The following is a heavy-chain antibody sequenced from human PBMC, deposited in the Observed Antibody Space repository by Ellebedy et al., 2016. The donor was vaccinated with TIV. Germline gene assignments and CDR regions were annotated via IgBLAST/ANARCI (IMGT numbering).Heavy chain of an antibody. V-gene: IGHV4-39*01. CDR2: IYYSGST. CDR1: GGSISSGGYY. CDR3: ARQGGYAFDI. Sequence: MPSETLSLTCTVSGGSISSGGYYWSWIRQHPGKGREWIGYIYYSGSTYYNPSLKSRVTISVDTSKNQFSLKLSSVTAADTAVYYCARQGGYAFDIWGQGTMVTVSS. D-gene: IGHD3-16*01. J-gene: IGHJ3*02.